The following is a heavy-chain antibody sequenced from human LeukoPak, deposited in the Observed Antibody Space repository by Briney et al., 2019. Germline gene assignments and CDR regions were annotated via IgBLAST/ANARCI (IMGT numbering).Heavy chain of an antibody. CDR1: GGTFSSYA. V-gene: IGHV1-69*01. J-gene: IGHJ4*02. CDR3: ATPGPYDSSSEPRPDDY. D-gene: IGHD3-22*01. CDR2: IIPIFGTA. Sequence: ASVKVSCKASGGTFSSYAISWVRQAPGQGLEWMGGIIPIFGTANYAQKFLGRVTITADESTSTAYMELSSLRSEDTAVYYCATPGPYDSSSEPRPDDYWGQGTLVTVSS.